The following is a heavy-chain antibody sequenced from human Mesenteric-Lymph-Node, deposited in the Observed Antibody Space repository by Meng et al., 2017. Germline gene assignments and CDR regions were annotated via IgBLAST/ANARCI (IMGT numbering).Heavy chain of an antibody. CDR2: INPYNGET. J-gene: IGHJ4*02. D-gene: IGHD1-1*01. Sequence: ASVKVSCKASGYTFTAYYIHWLRPAPGQGLEWIGRINPYNGETNYARRFQGRVTMTRETSISTTYMDLSGRRSDDTAVYYCARAQLNYWGQGTLVTVSS. V-gene: IGHV1-2*06. CDR1: GYTFTAYY. CDR3: ARAQLNY.